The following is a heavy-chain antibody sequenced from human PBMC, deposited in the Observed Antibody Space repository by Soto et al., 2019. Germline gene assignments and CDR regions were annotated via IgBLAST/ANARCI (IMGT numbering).Heavy chain of an antibody. D-gene: IGHD6-6*01. CDR1: GYTFTSYG. CDR3: ARDVSSSSWFDP. Sequence: QVQLVQSGAEVKKPGASVKVSCKASGYTFTSYGISWVRQAPGQGLEWMGWISAYNGNTNYAQKLQGRVTMTTATSTCTASMELRSLRSYDTAVYYCARDVSSSSWFDPWGQGPLVTVSS. CDR2: ISAYNGNT. V-gene: IGHV1-18*01. J-gene: IGHJ5*02.